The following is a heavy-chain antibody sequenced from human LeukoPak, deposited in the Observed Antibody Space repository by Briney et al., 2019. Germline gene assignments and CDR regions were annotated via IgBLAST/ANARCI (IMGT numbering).Heavy chain of an antibody. CDR2: IYYSGST. Sequence: PSETLSLTCTVSGGSISSSDYFWAWIRQPPGKGLEWIGSIYYSGSTYYNPSLKSRVTISVDTSKYQFSLNLSSVAAADTAVYYCARLLRGGIQRWFFDYWGQGTLVTVSS. D-gene: IGHD3-10*01. CDR3: ARLLRGGIQRWFFDY. J-gene: IGHJ4*02. V-gene: IGHV4-39*01. CDR1: GGSISSSDYF.